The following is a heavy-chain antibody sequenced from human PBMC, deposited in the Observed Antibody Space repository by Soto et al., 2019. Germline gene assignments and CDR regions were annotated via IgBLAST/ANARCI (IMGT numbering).Heavy chain of an antibody. V-gene: IGHV1-69*02. Sequence: QVQLVQSGAEVKKPGSSVKVSCKASGGTFSSYTISWVRQAPGQGPEWMGRIIPILGIANYAPKFKGRVTITADKYTSTAYMELSSLRSEDTAVYYCARGTGYSSDAFDIWGQGTMVTVSS. CDR3: ARGTGYSSDAFDI. J-gene: IGHJ3*02. CDR2: IIPILGIA. CDR1: GGTFSSYT. D-gene: IGHD3-9*01.